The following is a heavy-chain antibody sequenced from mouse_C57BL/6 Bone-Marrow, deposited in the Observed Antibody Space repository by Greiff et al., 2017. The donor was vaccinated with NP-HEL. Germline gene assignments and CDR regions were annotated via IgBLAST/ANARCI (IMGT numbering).Heavy chain of an antibody. Sequence: QVQLQQSGAELVRPGASVTLSCKASGYTFTDYEMHWVKQTPVHGLEWIGAIDPETGGTAYNQKFKGKAILTADKSSSTAYMELRSLTSEDSAVYYCTTLIYYYAPGYWGQGTSVTVSS. J-gene: IGHJ4*01. CDR2: IDPETGGT. CDR1: GYTFTDYE. V-gene: IGHV1-15*01. CDR3: TTLIYYYAPGY.